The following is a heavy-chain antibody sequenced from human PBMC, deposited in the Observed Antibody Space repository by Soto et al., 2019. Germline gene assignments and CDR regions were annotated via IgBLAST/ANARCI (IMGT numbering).Heavy chain of an antibody. D-gene: IGHD1-1*01. Sequence: QAQLVQSGAEVKKPGASVKVSCKASGYTFTSYDINWVRQAPGQGLEWVGWINTTSEYTAHAQKFQGSVTLTREISTATAYMELSSLTTEDTAVYFCAGQVHPGYFSDWGPGTQVTVSS. J-gene: IGHJ4*02. CDR3: AGQVHPGYFSD. CDR1: GYTFTSYD. V-gene: IGHV1-8*01. CDR2: INTTSEYT.